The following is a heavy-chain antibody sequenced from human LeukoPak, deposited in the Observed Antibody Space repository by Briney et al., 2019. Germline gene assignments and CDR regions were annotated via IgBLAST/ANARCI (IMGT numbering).Heavy chain of an antibody. CDR3: ARLAAAYYYYYYGMDV. Sequence: GGSLRLSCAASGFTFSSYDMSWVRQAPGKGLEWVSVIYSGGSTYYADSVKGRFTISRDNSKNTLYLQMNSLRAEDTAVYYCARLAAAYYYYYYGMDVWGQGTTVTVSS. V-gene: IGHV3-66*01. D-gene: IGHD6-13*01. J-gene: IGHJ6*02. CDR1: GFTFSSYD. CDR2: IYSGGST.